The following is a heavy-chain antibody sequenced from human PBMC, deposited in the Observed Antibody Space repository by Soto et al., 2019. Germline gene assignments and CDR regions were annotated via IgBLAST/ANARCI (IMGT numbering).Heavy chain of an antibody. CDR1: GYTFTSYG. J-gene: IGHJ4*02. D-gene: IGHD5-18*01. V-gene: IGHV1-69*13. CDR3: ASELYSYGYGPFDY. Sequence: SVKVSCKASGYTFTSYGISWVRQAPGQGLEWMGGIIPIFGTADYAQKFQGRVTITADESTSTAYMELSSLRSEDTAVYYCASELYSYGYGPFDYWGQGTPVTFSS. CDR2: IIPIFGTA.